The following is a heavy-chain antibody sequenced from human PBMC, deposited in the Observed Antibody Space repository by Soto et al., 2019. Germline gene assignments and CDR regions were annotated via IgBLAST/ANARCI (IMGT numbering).Heavy chain of an antibody. Sequence: PGASLNISCQGSGYSFTSYWIGWVRQMPGKGLEWMGIIYPGDSDTRYSPSFQGQVTISADKSISTAYLQWSSLKASDTAMYYCARGMESVVVPAALSFVWIPTTTFDYWGQGTLVTVSS. D-gene: IGHD2-2*03. J-gene: IGHJ4*02. CDR1: GYSFTSYW. V-gene: IGHV5-51*01. CDR2: IYPGDSDT. CDR3: ARGMESVVVPAALSFVWIPTTTFDY.